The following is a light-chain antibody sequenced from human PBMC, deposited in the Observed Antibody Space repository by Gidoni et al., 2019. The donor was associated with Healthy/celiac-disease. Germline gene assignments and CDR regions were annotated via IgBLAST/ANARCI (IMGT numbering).Light chain of an antibody. CDR3: QVWDSSSDHWL. CDR1: NLGSKS. Sequence: SSVLTQQHSVSVAPGQTARITCGGNNLGSKSVHWYQQKPGQAPVLVVYDDSDRPSGIPERFSGSNSGNTATLTISRVEAGDEADYYCQVWDSSSDHWLFGGGTKLTVL. CDR2: DDS. J-gene: IGLJ3*02. V-gene: IGLV3-21*02.